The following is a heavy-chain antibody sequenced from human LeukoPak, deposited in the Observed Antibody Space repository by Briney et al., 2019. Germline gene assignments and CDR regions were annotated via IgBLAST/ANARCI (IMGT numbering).Heavy chain of an antibody. CDR3: ARGPGQYNYGHRGAFDT. CDR2: IYPGDCDT. CDR1: GSTFTNYW. D-gene: IGHD5-18*01. J-gene: IGHJ3*02. V-gene: IGHV5-51*01. Sequence: GASLEISCKGSGSTFTNYWIGGVRQMPGKGLECMGIIYPGDCDTRYSPSFQGQVTISADKSISTAYLQWSSLKASDTAMYHCARGPGQYNYGHRGAFDTWGQGTMVTVSS.